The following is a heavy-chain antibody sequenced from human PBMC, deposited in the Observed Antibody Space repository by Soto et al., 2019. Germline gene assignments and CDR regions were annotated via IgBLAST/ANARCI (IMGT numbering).Heavy chain of an antibody. CDR1: GGSISSGGYY. V-gene: IGHV4-39*07. CDR3: ARGGAMDAYNWFDP. J-gene: IGHJ5*02. Sequence: PSETLSLTCTVSGGSISSGGYYWSWIRQPPGKGLEWIGEINHSGSTNYNPSLKSRVTISVDTSKNQFSLKLSSVTAADTAVYYCARGGAMDAYNWFDPWGQGTLVTVSS. D-gene: IGHD2-2*01. CDR2: INHSGST.